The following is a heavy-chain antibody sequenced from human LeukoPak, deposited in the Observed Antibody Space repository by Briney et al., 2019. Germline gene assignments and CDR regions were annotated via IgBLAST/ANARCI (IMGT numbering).Heavy chain of an antibody. V-gene: IGHV3-53*01. CDR3: VRGFSSTYFSDPFDY. CDR1: GFTVSSNY. CDR2: IYSGGST. D-gene: IGHD2-2*01. Sequence: GGSLRLSCAASGFTVSSNYMSWVRQAPGKGLEWVSVIYSGGSTCYADSVKGRFTISRDNSKNTLYLQMNSLRAEDTAVYYCVRGFSSTYFSDPFDYWGQGTLVTVSS. J-gene: IGHJ4*02.